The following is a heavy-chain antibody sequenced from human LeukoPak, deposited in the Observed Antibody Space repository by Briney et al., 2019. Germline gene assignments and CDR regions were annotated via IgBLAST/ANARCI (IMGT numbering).Heavy chain of an antibody. V-gene: IGHV1-69*13. CDR3: AIGGYYYDSSGYYRKKSFDY. CDR2: IIPIFGTA. D-gene: IGHD3-22*01. CDR1: GGTFSSYA. Sequence: SVKVSCKASGGTFSSYAISWVRQAPGQGLEWMGGIIPIFGTANYAQKFQGRVTITADESTSTAYMELSSLRSEDTAVYYCAIGGYYYDSSGYYRKKSFDYWGQGTLVTVSS. J-gene: IGHJ4*02.